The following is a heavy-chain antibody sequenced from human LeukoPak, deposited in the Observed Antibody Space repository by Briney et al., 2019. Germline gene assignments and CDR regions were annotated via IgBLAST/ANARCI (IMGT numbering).Heavy chain of an antibody. J-gene: IGHJ4*02. Sequence: ASVKVSCKASGYTFTGYYTHWVRQAPGQGLEWMGWINPNSGGTNYAQKFQGRVTMTRDTSISTAYMELSRLRSDDTVVYYCARESSTGLSGFDYWGQGTLVTVSS. CDR2: INPNSGGT. CDR1: GYTFTGYY. CDR3: ARESSTGLSGFDY. V-gene: IGHV1-2*02.